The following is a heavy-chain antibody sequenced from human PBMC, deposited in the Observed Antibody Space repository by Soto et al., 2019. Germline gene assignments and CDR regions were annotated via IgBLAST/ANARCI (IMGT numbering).Heavy chain of an antibody. CDR3: GRESEELTSNFDY. CDR1: GFTFTRYS. J-gene: IGHJ4*02. D-gene: IGHD1-7*01. Sequence: PGGSLRLSCAASGFTFTRYSMNWVRQAPGKGLEWVSSISSTTNYIYYGDSMKGRFTISRDNAKNSLYLEMNSLRAEDTAVYYCGRESEELTSNFDYWGQGTLVKVSS. CDR2: ISSTTNYI. V-gene: IGHV3-21*06.